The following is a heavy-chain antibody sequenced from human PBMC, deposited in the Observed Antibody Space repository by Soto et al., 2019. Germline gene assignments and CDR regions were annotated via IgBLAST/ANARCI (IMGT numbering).Heavy chain of an antibody. D-gene: IGHD3-22*01. V-gene: IGHV1-18*01. CDR2: ISAYNGNT. J-gene: IGHJ6*02. CDR3: AREYYYDSSGYPSNYGMDV. Sequence: QVQLVQSGSELKKPGASVKVSCKASGYTFTSYGITWVRQAPGQGLEWMGWISAYNGNTNYAQKFQGRVTMTTDTSTSTAYMELRSLRSDDTAVCYCAREYYYDSSGYPSNYGMDVWGQGTTVTVSS. CDR1: GYTFTSYG.